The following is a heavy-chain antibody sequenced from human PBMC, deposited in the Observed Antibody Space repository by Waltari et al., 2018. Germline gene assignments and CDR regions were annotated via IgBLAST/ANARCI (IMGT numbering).Heavy chain of an antibody. Sequence: QVQLQQWGAGLLKPSETLSLTCAVYGGSLSGYYWSWIRQPTGKGLEWIGEINHSGSTNYNPSLKSRVTISVDTSKNQFSLKLSSVTAADTAVYYCARKGRGTHLLRFLEWLPPFDYWGQGTLVTVSS. J-gene: IGHJ4*02. CDR3: ARKGRGTHLLRFLEWLPPFDY. CDR1: GGSLSGYY. V-gene: IGHV4-34*01. D-gene: IGHD3-3*01. CDR2: INHSGST.